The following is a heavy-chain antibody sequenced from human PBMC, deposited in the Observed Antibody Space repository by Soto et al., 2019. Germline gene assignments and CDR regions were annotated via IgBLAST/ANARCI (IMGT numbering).Heavy chain of an antibody. CDR3: AGQTFTIAAASYGRSNWFDP. D-gene: IGHD6-25*01. CDR2: IYFTGNT. J-gene: IGHJ5*02. V-gene: IGHV4-39*01. Sequence: SETLSLTCSASGGSITSSSHFWGWVRQPPGKGLEWIGTIYFTGNTYYTPSPKGRLTMSIDTSKNEFSMRLNSVTAADTAVYFCAGQTFTIAAASYGRSNWFDPWGPGTLVTVSS. CDR1: GGSITSSSHF.